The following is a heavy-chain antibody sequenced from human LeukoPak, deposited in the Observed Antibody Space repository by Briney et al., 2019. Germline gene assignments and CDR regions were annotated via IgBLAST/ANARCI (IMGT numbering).Heavy chain of an antibody. Sequence: PGGSLRPSCAASGFTFISYWMRWVRQAPGKGLVWVSRIKSDGSSTSYADSVKGRFTISRDNAKNTLYLQMNSLRVEDTAVYYCAGGSQGDYWGEGTLVTVSS. CDR1: GFTFISYW. V-gene: IGHV3-74*01. CDR3: AGGSQGDY. J-gene: IGHJ4*02. CDR2: IKSDGSST.